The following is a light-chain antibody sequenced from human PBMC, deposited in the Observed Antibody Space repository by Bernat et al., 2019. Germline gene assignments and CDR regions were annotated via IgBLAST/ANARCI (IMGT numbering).Light chain of an antibody. Sequence: EIVLTQSPDTLSLSAGERASLSCRASQSVGNSLAWYQQKPGQAPRLLIFDASTRAAGIPARFSGGGSGTDFTITISSLEPEDFAVYYCQQRGSWPSITFGRGTRL. CDR2: DAS. J-gene: IGKJ5*01. V-gene: IGKV3-11*01. CDR3: QQRGSWPSIT. CDR1: QSVGNS.